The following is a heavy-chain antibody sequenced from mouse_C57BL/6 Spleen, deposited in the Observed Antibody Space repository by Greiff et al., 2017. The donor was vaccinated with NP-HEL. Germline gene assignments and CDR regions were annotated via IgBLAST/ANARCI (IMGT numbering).Heavy chain of an antibody. CDR2: INPNNGGT. Sequence: VQLQQSGPELVKPGASVKIPCKASGYTFTDYNMDWVKQSHGKSLEWIGDINPNNGGTNYNQKFKGKATLTVDKSSSTAYMERRSLTSEDTAVYCCARSRRKGYYFDYWGQGTTLTVSS. V-gene: IGHV1-18*01. CDR1: GYTFTDYN. CDR3: ARSRRKGYYFDY. J-gene: IGHJ2*01.